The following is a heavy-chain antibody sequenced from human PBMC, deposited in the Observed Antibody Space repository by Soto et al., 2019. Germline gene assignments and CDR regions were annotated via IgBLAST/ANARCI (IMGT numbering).Heavy chain of an antibody. J-gene: IGHJ4*02. CDR1: GFTFSSYL. CDR2: IKQDGSEK. CDR3: ARAIYDYIWGSYRYFDY. V-gene: IGHV3-7*01. D-gene: IGHD3-16*02. Sequence: GGSLRLSCAASGFTFSSYLMSWVRQAPGKGLEWVANIKQDGSEKYYVDSVKGRFTISRDNAKNSLYLQMNSLRAEDTAVYYCARAIYDYIWGSYRYFDYWGQGTLVTVSS.